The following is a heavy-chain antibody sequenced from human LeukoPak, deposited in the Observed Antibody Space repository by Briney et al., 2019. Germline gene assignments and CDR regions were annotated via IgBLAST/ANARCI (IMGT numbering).Heavy chain of an antibody. V-gene: IGHV3-7*01. CDR1: GFTFSSYG. CDR2: IKQGGSQK. J-gene: IGHJ4*02. Sequence: GGSLRLSCAASGFTFSSYGMHWVRLAPGKGLEWVANIKQGGSQKYYVDSVKGRFTISRDDAKSTLFLQMNNVRAEDSALYYCARGPNFGDYVDFLDSWGQGTLVTVSS. CDR3: ARGPNFGDYVDFLDS. D-gene: IGHD4-17*01.